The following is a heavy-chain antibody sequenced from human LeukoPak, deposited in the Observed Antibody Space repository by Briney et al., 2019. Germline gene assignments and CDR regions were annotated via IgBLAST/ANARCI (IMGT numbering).Heavy chain of an antibody. Sequence: ASVKVSCKASGYTLTSYGISWVRQAPGQGLEWMGWISAYNGNTNYAQKLQGRVTMTTDTSTSTAYMELRSLRSDDTAVYYCARDVTAQYSSGWYYVGYWGQGTLVTVSS. V-gene: IGHV1-18*01. D-gene: IGHD6-19*01. J-gene: IGHJ4*02. CDR3: ARDVTAQYSSGWYYVGY. CDR1: GYTLTSYG. CDR2: ISAYNGNT.